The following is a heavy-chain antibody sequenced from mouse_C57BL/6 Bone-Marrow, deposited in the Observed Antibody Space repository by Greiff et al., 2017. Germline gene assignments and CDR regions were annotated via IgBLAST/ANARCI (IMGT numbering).Heavy chain of an antibody. Sequence: QVQLQQPGAELVKPGASVKLSCKASGYTFTSYWMHWVKQRPGQGLEWIGMIHPNSGSTNYNEKFKSKATLTVDKSSSTAYMQLSSLTSEDSAVYYCARNYYGSSYFYWYYDVWGTEATVTESS. CDR1: GYTFTSYW. CDR2: IHPNSGST. V-gene: IGHV1-64*01. J-gene: IGHJ1*03. CDR3: ARNYYGSSYFYWYYDV. D-gene: IGHD1-1*01.